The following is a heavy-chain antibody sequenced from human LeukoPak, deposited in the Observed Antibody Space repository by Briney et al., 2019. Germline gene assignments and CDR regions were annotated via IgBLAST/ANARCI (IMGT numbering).Heavy chain of an antibody. J-gene: IGHJ4*02. CDR3: ASDLGYCSSTSCGDFDY. CDR1: GGTFSSYA. Sequence: GASVKVSCKASGGTFSSYAISWVRQAPGQGLEWMGGIIPIFGTANYAQKFQGRVTITADESTSTAYMELSSLRSEDTAVYYCASDLGYCSSTSCGDFDYWGQGTLVTVSS. CDR2: IIPIFGTA. V-gene: IGHV1-69*13. D-gene: IGHD2-2*01.